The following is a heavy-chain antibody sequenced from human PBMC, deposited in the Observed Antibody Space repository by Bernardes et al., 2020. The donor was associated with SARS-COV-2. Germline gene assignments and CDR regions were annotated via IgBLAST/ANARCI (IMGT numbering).Heavy chain of an antibody. Sequence: SETLSLTCAVYGGSFSGYYWSWIRQPPGKGLEWIGEINHSGSTNYNPSLKSRVTISVDTSKNQFSLKLSSVTAADTAVYYCAREGYYGSGSDYWGQGTLVTVSS. D-gene: IGHD3-10*01. CDR2: INHSGST. CDR1: GGSFSGYY. V-gene: IGHV4-34*01. CDR3: AREGYYGSGSDY. J-gene: IGHJ4*02.